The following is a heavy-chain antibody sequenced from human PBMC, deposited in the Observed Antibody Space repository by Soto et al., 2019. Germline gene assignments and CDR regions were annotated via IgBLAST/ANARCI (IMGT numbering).Heavy chain of an antibody. CDR2: ISAYNGNT. J-gene: IGHJ6*03. CDR3: ARVWGYDFWSGPAPYYMDV. CDR1: GYTFTSYG. V-gene: IGHV1-18*01. D-gene: IGHD3-3*01. Sequence: AASVKVSCKASGYTFTSYGISWVRQAPGQGLEWMGWISAYNGNTNYAQKLQGRVTMTTDTSTSTAYMELRSLRSDDTAVYYCARVWGYDFWSGPAPYYMDVWGKGTTVTVSS.